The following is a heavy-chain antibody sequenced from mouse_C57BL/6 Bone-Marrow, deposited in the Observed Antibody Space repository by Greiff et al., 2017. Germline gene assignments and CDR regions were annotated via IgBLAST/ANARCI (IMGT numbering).Heavy chain of an antibody. D-gene: IGHD2-5*01. CDR2: IAPSDSYT. CDR1: GYTFTSYW. J-gene: IGHJ3*01. V-gene: IGHV1-59*01. Sequence: VQLQQPGAELVRPGTSVKLSCKASGYTFTSYWMHWVKQRPGQGLEWIGVIAPSDSYTNYNQKFKGKAPLTVDTSSSTAYMQLSRLTSEDSAVYYCASQDSNSWFAYWGQGTLVTVSA. CDR3: ASQDSNSWFAY.